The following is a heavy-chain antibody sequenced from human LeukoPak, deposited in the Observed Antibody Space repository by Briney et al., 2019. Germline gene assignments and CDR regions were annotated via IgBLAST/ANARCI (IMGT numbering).Heavy chain of an antibody. V-gene: IGHV4-34*01. CDR3: AREPVDTAMVMDV. Sequence: PSETLSLTCAVYGGSFSGYYWSWIRQPPGKGLEWIGEINHSGSTNYNPSLKSRVTISVDTSKNQFSLKLSSVTAADTAVYYCAREPVDTAMVMDVWGKGTTVTVSS. J-gene: IGHJ6*04. D-gene: IGHD5-18*01. CDR2: INHSGST. CDR1: GGSFSGYY.